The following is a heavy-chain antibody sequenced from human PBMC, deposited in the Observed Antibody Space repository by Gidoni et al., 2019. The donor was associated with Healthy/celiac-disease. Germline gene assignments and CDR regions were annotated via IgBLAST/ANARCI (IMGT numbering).Heavy chain of an antibody. J-gene: IGHJ6*02. CDR3: ARKVVLYGMDV. Sequence: QVQLVQSGAEGKKPGASVKVSCKASGYTFTSYAMHWVRQAPGQRLEWMGWINAGNGNTKYSQKCQGRVTITRDTSASTAYMELSSLRSEDTAVYYCARKVVLYGMDVWGQGTTVTVSS. D-gene: IGHD2-15*01. V-gene: IGHV1-3*01. CDR2: INAGNGNT. CDR1: GYTFTSYA.